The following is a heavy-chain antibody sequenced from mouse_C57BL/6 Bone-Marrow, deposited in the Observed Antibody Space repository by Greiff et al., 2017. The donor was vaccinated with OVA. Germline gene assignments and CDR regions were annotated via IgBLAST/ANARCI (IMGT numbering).Heavy chain of an antibody. CDR1: GYTFTDHT. D-gene: IGHD2-3*01. Sequence: VKLMESDAELVKPGASVKISCKVSGYTFTDHTIHWMKQRPEQGLEWIGYIYPRDGSTKYNEKFKGKATLTADKSSSTAYMQLNSLTSEDSAVYFCAREDGYYVLWFAYWGQGTLVTVSA. CDR2: IYPRDGST. CDR3: AREDGYYVLWFAY. J-gene: IGHJ3*01. V-gene: IGHV1-78*01.